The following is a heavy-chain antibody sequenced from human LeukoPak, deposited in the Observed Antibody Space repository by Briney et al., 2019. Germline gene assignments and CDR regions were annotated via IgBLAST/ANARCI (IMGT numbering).Heavy chain of an antibody. Sequence: GGSLRLSCVASGFTFDNYAMNWVRQVPGKGLEWISLISWNSGTIGYADSVKGRFTISRDNSKNTLFLQMNSLRAEDTAVYYCAKNLYCGGGSCYPSALGMDVWGQGTTVTVSS. V-gene: IGHV3-9*01. CDR3: AKNLYCGGGSCYPSALGMDV. D-gene: IGHD2-15*01. CDR1: GFTFDNYA. J-gene: IGHJ6*02. CDR2: ISWNSGTI.